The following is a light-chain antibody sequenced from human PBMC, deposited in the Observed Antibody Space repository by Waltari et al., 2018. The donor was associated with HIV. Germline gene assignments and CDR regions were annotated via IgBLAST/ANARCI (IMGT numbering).Light chain of an antibody. CDR2: DDS. Sequence: SYVLTQPPSVSVAPGKTARITCGGNNIGSKSVHWYQQKPGQAPVLVIYDDSDRPSGIPERFPGSNSGTTATLTISRVEAGDEADYYCQVWDSSSDHPGVFGGGTKLTVL. J-gene: IGLJ2*01. V-gene: IGLV3-21*04. CDR1: NIGSKS. CDR3: QVWDSSSDHPGV.